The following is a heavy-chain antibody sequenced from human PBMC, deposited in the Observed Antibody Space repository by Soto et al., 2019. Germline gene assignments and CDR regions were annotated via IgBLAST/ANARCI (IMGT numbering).Heavy chain of an antibody. D-gene: IGHD2-2*01. Sequence: QVPLVQSGAEVKKPGSSVKVSCKASGGTFSSYAISWVRQAPGQGLEWMGGIIPIFGTANYAQKFQGRVTITADESKSTAYMELSSLRAEDTAVYYCARVGQSKVVPAAVFDYGGQGTLVTVSS. CDR2: IIPIFGTA. J-gene: IGHJ4*02. V-gene: IGHV1-69*01. CDR3: ARVGQSKVVPAAVFDY. CDR1: GGTFSSYA.